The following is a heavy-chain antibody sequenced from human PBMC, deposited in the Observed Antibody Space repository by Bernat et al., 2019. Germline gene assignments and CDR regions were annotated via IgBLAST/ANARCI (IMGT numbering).Heavy chain of an antibody. D-gene: IGHD3-3*01. CDR1: GFSLRHYG. Sequence: VQVVESGGGVVQPGRSLRLSCAASGFSLRHYGMHWVRQAPGKGLEWVAVLWHDGSRKCYADSVKGRFTVSRDNSEITLYLQMDSLRAEDTAVYYCARDIDTSSHYSNFDPWGQGTLVTVSS. CDR3: ARDIDTSSHYSNFDP. CDR2: LWHDGSRK. J-gene: IGHJ5*02. V-gene: IGHV3-33*01.